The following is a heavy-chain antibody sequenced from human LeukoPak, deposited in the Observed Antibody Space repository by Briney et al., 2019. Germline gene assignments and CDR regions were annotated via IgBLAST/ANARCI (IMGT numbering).Heavy chain of an antibody. Sequence: SETLSLTCAVYGGSFSGYYWSWIRQPPGKGLEWIGEINHSGSTNYSPSLKSRVTISVDTSKNQVSLKLSSVTAADTAVYFCARQGGDYDPVSLDYWGQGTLVTVSS. CDR1: GGSFSGYY. V-gene: IGHV4-34*01. J-gene: IGHJ4*02. CDR2: INHSGST. D-gene: IGHD4-17*01. CDR3: ARQGGDYDPVSLDY.